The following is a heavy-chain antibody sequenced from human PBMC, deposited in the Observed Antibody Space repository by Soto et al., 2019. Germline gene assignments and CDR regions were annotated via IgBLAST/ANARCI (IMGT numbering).Heavy chain of an antibody. Sequence: GASVKVSCKASGYTFTSYAMHWVRQAPGQRLEWMGWINAGNGNTKYSQKFQGRVTITRDTSASTAYMELSSLRSEDTAVYYCARGSLWFGELYWFDPWGQGTLVTVS. D-gene: IGHD3-10*01. CDR1: GYTFTSYA. V-gene: IGHV1-3*01. CDR3: ARGSLWFGELYWFDP. J-gene: IGHJ5*02. CDR2: INAGNGNT.